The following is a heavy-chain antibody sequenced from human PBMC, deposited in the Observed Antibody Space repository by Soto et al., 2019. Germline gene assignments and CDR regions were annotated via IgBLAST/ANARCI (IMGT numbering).Heavy chain of an antibody. CDR3: ARDATFGTKGGSFDI. Sequence: LRLSCAASGFTFRIYSMHWVRQSPGKGLEWVAVMWYDGTNKYYGESVKGRFTISRDNSENTLYLQMNSLRVEDTAVYYCARDATFGTKGGSFDIWGHGTLVTVSS. V-gene: IGHV3-33*01. CDR1: GFTFRIYS. D-gene: IGHD3-16*01. CDR2: MWYDGTNK. J-gene: IGHJ3*02.